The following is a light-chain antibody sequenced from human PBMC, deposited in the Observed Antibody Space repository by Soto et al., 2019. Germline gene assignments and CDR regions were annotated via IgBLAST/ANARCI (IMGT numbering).Light chain of an antibody. CDR1: QSVTSSY. J-gene: IGKJ1*01. CDR3: QQHGFSPRT. CDR2: GAS. Sequence: EIVLTQSPDTLSLSPGERATLSCRASQSVTSSYLAWYQHKPGQAPRLLIYGASLRATGIPDRFSGSASGTDFSLTIIRLEPEDFAVYYCQQHGFSPRTFGPGTRVEIK. V-gene: IGKV3-20*01.